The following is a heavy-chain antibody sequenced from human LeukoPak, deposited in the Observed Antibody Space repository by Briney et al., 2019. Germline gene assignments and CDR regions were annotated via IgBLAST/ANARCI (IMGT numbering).Heavy chain of an antibody. D-gene: IGHD3-22*01. CDR1: GFTFSSYS. J-gene: IGHJ4*02. CDR3: ARRHTSGYPLFDC. Sequence: HPGGSLRLSCAASGFTFSSYSMNWVRQAPGKGLEWVSYISSSSSTIYYADSVKGRFTISRDNAKNSLYLQMNSLRAEDTAVYYCARRHTSGYPLFDCWGQGTLVTVSS. CDR2: ISSSSSTI. V-gene: IGHV3-48*01.